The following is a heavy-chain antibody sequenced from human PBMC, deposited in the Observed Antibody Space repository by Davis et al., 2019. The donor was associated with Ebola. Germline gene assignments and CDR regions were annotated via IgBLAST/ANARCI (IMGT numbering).Heavy chain of an antibody. Sequence: GESLKISCAASGFTFSSYGMHWVRQVPGKGLEWVSSISSSGNYIYQTDSLKGRFIISRDNAKNSLYLQMNGLRAEDTAVYYCARSEPPDYWGQGTLVTVSS. CDR2: ISSSGNYI. D-gene: IGHD1-14*01. CDR3: ARSEPPDY. V-gene: IGHV3-21*01. CDR1: GFTFSSYG. J-gene: IGHJ4*02.